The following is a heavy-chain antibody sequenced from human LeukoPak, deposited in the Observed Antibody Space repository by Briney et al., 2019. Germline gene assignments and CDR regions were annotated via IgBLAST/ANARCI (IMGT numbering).Heavy chain of an antibody. D-gene: IGHD2-2*02. CDR2: ISSSGSTI. CDR1: GFTFSSFS. CDR3: ARDREEYQLLYLTYYYYGMDV. Sequence: QPGGSLRLSCSASGFTFSSFSMSWVRQAPGKGLEWVSYISSSGSTIYYADSVKGRFTISRDNAKNSLYLQMNSLRAEDTAVYYCARDREEYQLLYLTYYYYGMDVWGQGTTVTVSS. V-gene: IGHV3-48*04. J-gene: IGHJ6*02.